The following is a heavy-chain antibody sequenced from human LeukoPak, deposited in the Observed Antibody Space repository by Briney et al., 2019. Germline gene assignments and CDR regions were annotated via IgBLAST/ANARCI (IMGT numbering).Heavy chain of an antibody. J-gene: IGHJ1*01. CDR3: AKDAQRGFDYSNSLQN. V-gene: IGHV3-33*03. CDR2: IWSDGSDK. Sequence: GGSLGLSCAASGFTFSHYGMHWVRQAPGAGLEWVAVIWSDGSDKYYAESAKGRFTISRDNSKNSLFLQMSSLRAEDTAVYYCAKDAQRGFDYSNSLQNWGQGILVTVSS. D-gene: IGHD4-11*01. CDR1: GFTFSHYG.